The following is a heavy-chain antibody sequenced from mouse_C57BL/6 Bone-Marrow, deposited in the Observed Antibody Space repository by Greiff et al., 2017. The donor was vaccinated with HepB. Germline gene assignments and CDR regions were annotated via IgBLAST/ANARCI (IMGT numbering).Heavy chain of an antibody. CDR1: GFTFSSYA. J-gene: IGHJ1*03. V-gene: IGHV5-4*01. Sequence: EVHLVESGGGLVKPGGSLKLSCAASGFTFSSYAMSWVRQTPEKRLEWVATISDGGSYTYYPDNVKGRFTISRDNAKNNLYLQMSHLKSEDTAMYYCARDQDYYGSSYVWYFDVWGTGTTVTVSS. CDR2: ISDGGSYT. D-gene: IGHD1-1*01. CDR3: ARDQDYYGSSYVWYFDV.